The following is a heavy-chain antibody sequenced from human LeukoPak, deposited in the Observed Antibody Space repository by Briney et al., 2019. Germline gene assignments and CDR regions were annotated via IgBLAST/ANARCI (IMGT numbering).Heavy chain of an antibody. CDR2: IYSSGNT. CDR3: ARDNLVPV. Sequence: SETLSLTCTVSGDSIRGSFWSWIRQPPGKGLEWIGYIYSSGNTNYNPSLKSRVTISVDTSKNQFSLDLSSMTAADTAVYYCARDNLVPVWGQGTLVTVSS. D-gene: IGHD6-6*01. J-gene: IGHJ4*02. CDR1: GDSIRGSF. V-gene: IGHV4-59*01.